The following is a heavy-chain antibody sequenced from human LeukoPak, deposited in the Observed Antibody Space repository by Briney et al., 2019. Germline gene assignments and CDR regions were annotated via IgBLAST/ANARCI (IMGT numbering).Heavy chain of an antibody. CDR3: ARDRSREYQLLLRNALFDY. D-gene: IGHD2-2*01. CDR1: GFTFSSYS. Sequence: GESLRLSCAASGFTFSSYSMNWVRQAPGKGLEWVAVIWYDGSNKYYADSVKGRFTISRDNSKNTLYLQMNSLRAEDTAVYYCARDRSREYQLLLRNALFDYWGQGTLVTVSS. J-gene: IGHJ4*02. V-gene: IGHV3-33*08. CDR2: IWYDGSNK.